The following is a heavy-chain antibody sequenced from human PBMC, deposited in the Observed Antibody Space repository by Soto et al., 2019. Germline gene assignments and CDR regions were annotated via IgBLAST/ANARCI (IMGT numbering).Heavy chain of an antibody. D-gene: IGHD2-8*01. CDR2: INSDGSST. Sequence: GGSLRLSCAASGFTFSSYWMHWVRQAPGKGLVWVSRINSDGSSTSYADSVKGRFTISRDNAKNTLYLQMNSLRAEDTAVYYCARARCTNGVCYGFDYWGQGTLVTVSS. V-gene: IGHV3-74*01. CDR3: ARARCTNGVCYGFDY. J-gene: IGHJ4*02. CDR1: GFTFSSYW.